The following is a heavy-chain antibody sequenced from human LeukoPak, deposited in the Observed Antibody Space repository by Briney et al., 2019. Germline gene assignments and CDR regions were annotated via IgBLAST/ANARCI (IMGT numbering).Heavy chain of an antibody. CDR2: IIPIFGTA. V-gene: IGHV1-69*13. D-gene: IGHD1-26*01. Sequence: ASVKVSCKASGGTFSSYAISWVRRAPGQGLEWMGGIIPIFGTANYAQKFQGRVTITADESTSTAYMELSSPRSEDTAVYYCARSATLLYYYYYMDVWGKGTTVTVSS. CDR1: GGTFSSYA. J-gene: IGHJ6*03. CDR3: ARSATLLYYYYYMDV.